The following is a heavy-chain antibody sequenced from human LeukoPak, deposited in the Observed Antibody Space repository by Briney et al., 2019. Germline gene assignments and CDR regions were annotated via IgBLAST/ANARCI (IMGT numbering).Heavy chain of an antibody. Sequence: SETLSLTCTVSGGSICSRSYYWGWIRQPPGKGLEWIGNVYFRGSTYYNPPLKSRVTISVDTSKNQFSLKLNSVTAADTAVYYCARHVRASGSGSYAFDIWGQGTMVTVSS. CDR3: ARHVRASGSGSYAFDI. D-gene: IGHD3-10*01. CDR2: VYFRGST. CDR1: GGSICSRSYY. J-gene: IGHJ3*02. V-gene: IGHV4-39*01.